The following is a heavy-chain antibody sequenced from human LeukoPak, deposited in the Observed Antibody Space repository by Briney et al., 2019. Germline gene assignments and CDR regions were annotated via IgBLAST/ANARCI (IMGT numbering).Heavy chain of an antibody. D-gene: IGHD3-10*01. J-gene: IGHJ4*02. CDR3: ARRGGYGSGLIWIYYFDY. Sequence: PSETLSLTCTVSGGSITTSNYYWGWIRQPPGKGLEWIGSIDYSGSTYYNPSLKSRLTISVHTSKKQFSLQLNSVTAADTAVYYCARRGGYGSGLIWIYYFDYWGQGTLVTVSS. V-gene: IGHV4-39*01. CDR1: GGSITTSNYY. CDR2: IDYSGST.